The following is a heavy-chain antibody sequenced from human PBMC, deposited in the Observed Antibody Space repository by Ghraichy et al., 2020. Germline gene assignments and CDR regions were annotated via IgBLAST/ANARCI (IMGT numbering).Heavy chain of an antibody. D-gene: IGHD3-9*01. V-gene: IGHV3-7*03. Sequence: GGSLRLSCAASGFTFSSYWMSWVRQAPGKGLEWVANIKQDGSEKYYVDSVKGRFTISRDNAKNSLYLQMNSLRAEDTAVYYCASAGFHAANEPYYDILTGYTPYYFDYWGQGTLVTVSS. CDR1: GFTFSSYW. J-gene: IGHJ4*02. CDR3: ASAGFHAANEPYYDILTGYTPYYFDY. CDR2: IKQDGSEK.